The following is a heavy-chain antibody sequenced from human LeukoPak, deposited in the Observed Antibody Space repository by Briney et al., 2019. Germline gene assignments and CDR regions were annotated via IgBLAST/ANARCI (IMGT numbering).Heavy chain of an antibody. D-gene: IGHD3-22*01. CDR1: GYTFTSYY. CDR2: INPSGGST. V-gene: IGHV1-46*01. J-gene: IGHJ4*02. Sequence: ASVKVSCKASGYTFTSYYMHWVRQAPGQGLGWMGIINPSGGSTSYAQKFQGRVTMTRDMSTSTVYMELSSLRSEDTAVYYCARDRDDSSGIWEIDYWGQGTLVTVSS. CDR3: ARDRDDSSGIWEIDY.